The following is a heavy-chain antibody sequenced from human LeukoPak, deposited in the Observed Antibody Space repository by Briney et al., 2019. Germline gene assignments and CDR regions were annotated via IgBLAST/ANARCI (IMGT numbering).Heavy chain of an antibody. V-gene: IGHV3-23*01. D-gene: IGHD2-15*01. CDR2: ISGSGGST. Sequence: PGGSLRLPCAASGFTFSSYAMSWVRQAPGKGLEWVSAISGSGGSTYYADSVKGRFTISRDNSKNTLYLQMNSLRAEDTAVYYCAKEGVFGVVVVAAHFDYWGQGTLVTVSS. CDR3: AKEGVFGVVVVAAHFDY. CDR1: GFTFSSYA. J-gene: IGHJ4*02.